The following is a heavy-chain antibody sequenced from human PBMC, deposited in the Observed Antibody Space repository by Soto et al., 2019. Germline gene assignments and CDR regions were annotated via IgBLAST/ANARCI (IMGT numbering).Heavy chain of an antibody. V-gene: IGHV4-34*01. D-gene: IGHD1-1*01. CDR1: GGSFSGYY. CDR3: ARPDGTTGTTALDY. CDR2: INHSGST. Sequence: QVQLQQWGAGLLKPSETLSLTCAVYGGSFSGYYWSWIRQPPGKGLEWIGEINHSGSTNYNPSLKSRVTITVDTSKNQFYLQLSSVTAADTAVYYCARPDGTTGTTALDYWGQGTLVTVSS. J-gene: IGHJ4*02.